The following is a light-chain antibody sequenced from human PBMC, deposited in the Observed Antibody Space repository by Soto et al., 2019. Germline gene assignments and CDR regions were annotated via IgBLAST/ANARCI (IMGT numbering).Light chain of an antibody. J-gene: IGLJ2*01. CDR1: SGHSSYA. V-gene: IGLV4-69*01. CDR2: LNNDGSH. Sequence: QPVLTQSPSASASLGASVKLTCTLNSGHSSYAIAWHQQQPEKGPRYLMKLNNDGSHSKGDGIPDRFSGSSSGAERYLTISSLQSEDEADYYCQTWGTGILVFGGGTKLTVL. CDR3: QTWGTGILV.